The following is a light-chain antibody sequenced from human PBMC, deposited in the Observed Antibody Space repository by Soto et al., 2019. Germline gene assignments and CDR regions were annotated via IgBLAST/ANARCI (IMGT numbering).Light chain of an antibody. CDR3: QQYYSSPHT. CDR2: WAS. J-gene: IGKJ2*01. Sequence: DIVMTQSPDSLDVSLGERATINCKSSQSVLYSSDNKNYLGWYQHKPRQPPKLLIYWASTRESGVPDRFNGSGSGTDFTLTISSLQAEDVAVYYCQQYYSSPHTFGQGTKLEIK. V-gene: IGKV4-1*01. CDR1: QSVLYSSDNKNY.